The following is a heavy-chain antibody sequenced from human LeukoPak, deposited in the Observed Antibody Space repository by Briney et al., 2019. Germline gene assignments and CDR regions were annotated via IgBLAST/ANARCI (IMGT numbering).Heavy chain of an antibody. D-gene: IGHD6-19*01. CDR1: GFTFSSYG. CDR2: IWYDGSNK. CDR3: ARDLWGYIAVAGYYYYGMDV. V-gene: IGHV3-33*01. J-gene: IGHJ6*02. Sequence: GGSLRLSCAASGFTFSSYGMHWVRQAPGKGLEGVAVIWYDGSNKYYADSAKGRFTISRDNSKNTLYLQMNSLRAEDTAVYYCARDLWGYIAVAGYYYYGMDVWGQGTTVTVSS.